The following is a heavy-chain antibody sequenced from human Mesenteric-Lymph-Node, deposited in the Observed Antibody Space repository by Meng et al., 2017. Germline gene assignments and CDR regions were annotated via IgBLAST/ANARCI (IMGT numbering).Heavy chain of an antibody. CDR2: IYYSGST. CDR1: GGSISSSRHY. V-gene: IGHV4-39*01. Sequence: QLPCQESGPGLVKPSQTPSLTCPVSGGSISSSRHYWGWIRQPPGKGLEWIGSIYYSGSTYYNPSLRSRVTMSLDTSKNQFSLKLSSVTATDTAVYYCARHDGGYGDYFDHWGQGTLVTVSS. CDR3: ARHDGGYGDYFDH. J-gene: IGHJ4*02. D-gene: IGHD5-12*01.